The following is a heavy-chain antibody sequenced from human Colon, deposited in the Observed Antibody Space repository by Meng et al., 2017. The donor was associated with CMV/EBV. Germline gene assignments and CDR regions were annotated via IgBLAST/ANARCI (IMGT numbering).Heavy chain of an antibody. CDR2: IYPRDSDI. CDR1: GYSFTSFW. V-gene: IGHV5-51*01. CDR3: ARLGAYYESGGYYIDY. D-gene: IGHD3-22*01. Sequence: GGSLRLSCKGSGYSFTSFWIGWVRQMPGKGLECMGIIYPRDSDIRYSPSFQGQVTISADKSISAAYLQWSSLKASDTAMYYCARLGAYYESGGYYIDYWGQGTLVTVSS. J-gene: IGHJ4*02.